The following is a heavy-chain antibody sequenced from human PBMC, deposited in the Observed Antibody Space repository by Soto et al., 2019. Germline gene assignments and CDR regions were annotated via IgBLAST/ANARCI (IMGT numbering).Heavy chain of an antibody. CDR1: GYTFTSYY. V-gene: IGHV1-46*01. CDR2: INPSGGST. D-gene: IGHD2-21*02. CDR3: ARERDCGGDCYWDQYYGMDV. Sequence: ASVKVSCKASGYTFTSYYMHWVRQAPGQGLEWMGIINPSGGSTSYAQKFQGRVTMTRDTSTSTVYMELSSLRSEDTVVYYCARERDCGGDCYWDQYYGMDVWGQGTTVTVSS. J-gene: IGHJ6*02.